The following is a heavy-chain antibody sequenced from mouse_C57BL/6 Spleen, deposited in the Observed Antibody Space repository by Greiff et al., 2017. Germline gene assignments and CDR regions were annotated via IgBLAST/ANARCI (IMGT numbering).Heavy chain of an antibody. D-gene: IGHD2-3*01. J-gene: IGHJ1*03. CDR2: IYPSDSET. CDR1: GYTFTSYW. V-gene: IGHV1-61*01. Sequence: VQLQQSGAELVRPGSSVKLSCKASGYTFTSYWMDWVKQRPGQGLEWIGNIYPSDSETHYNQKFKDKATLTVDKSSSTAYMQLSSLTSEDSAVYYCARGGYSWYFDVWGTGTTVTVSS. CDR3: ARGGYSWYFDV.